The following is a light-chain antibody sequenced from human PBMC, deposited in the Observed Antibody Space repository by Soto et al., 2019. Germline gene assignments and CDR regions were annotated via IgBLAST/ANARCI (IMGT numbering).Light chain of an antibody. J-gene: IGKJ1*01. Sequence: DIQMTQSPSSVSASVGDRVTITCRASQGLSNSLAWYQQKPGKVPKLLIFAASTLQSGVPSRFSGSGSGTDFTLTISSLQPEDVASYYCQKYNDALRTFGQGTKVDIK. CDR1: QGLSNS. V-gene: IGKV1-27*01. CDR2: AAS. CDR3: QKYNDALRT.